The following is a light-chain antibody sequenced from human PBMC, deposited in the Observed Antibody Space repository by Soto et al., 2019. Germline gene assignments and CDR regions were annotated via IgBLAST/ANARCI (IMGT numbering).Light chain of an antibody. CDR3: MLCIRPPLFT. Sequence: DVVLTQTPLSLSVTPGQSASISCKSTQSLLHSDGKTYLYWYLQKQGQPPQLLIYEASKLFSGVRDRFSGSGLVTDFSVKISRVEAEDAGVYYCMLCIRPPLFTFGPGNKVYIK. V-gene: IGKV2D-29*01. J-gene: IGKJ3*01. CDR2: EAS. CDR1: QSLLHSDGKTY.